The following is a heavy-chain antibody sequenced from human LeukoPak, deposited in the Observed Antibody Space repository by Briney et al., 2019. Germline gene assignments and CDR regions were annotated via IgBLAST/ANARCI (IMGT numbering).Heavy chain of an antibody. D-gene: IGHD3-3*01. V-gene: IGHV5-51*01. J-gene: IGHJ4*02. CDR1: GYSFTSYW. Sequence: GESLKISCKGSGYSFTSYWIGWVRQMPGKGLEWIGIIYPGDSDTRYSPSFQGQVTISADKSISTAYLQWSSLKASDTAMYYCARLPLQDLWSGYSYFDYWRQGTLVTVSS. CDR3: ARLPLQDLWSGYSYFDY. CDR2: IYPGDSDT.